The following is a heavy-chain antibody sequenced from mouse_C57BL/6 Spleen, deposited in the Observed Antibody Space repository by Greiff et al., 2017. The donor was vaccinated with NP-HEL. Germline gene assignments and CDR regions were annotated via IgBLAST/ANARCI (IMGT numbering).Heavy chain of an antibody. J-gene: IGHJ4*01. CDR2: IWSGGST. D-gene: IGHD2-1*01. CDR3: ARKRSYGNYPYYAMDY. Sequence: VQVVESGPGLVQPSQSLSITCTVSGFSFTSYGVHWVRQSPGKGLEWLGVIWSGGSTDYNAAFISRLSISKDNSKSQVFFKMNSLQADDTAIYYCARKRSYGNYPYYAMDYWGQGTSVTVSS. V-gene: IGHV2-2*01. CDR1: GFSFTSYG.